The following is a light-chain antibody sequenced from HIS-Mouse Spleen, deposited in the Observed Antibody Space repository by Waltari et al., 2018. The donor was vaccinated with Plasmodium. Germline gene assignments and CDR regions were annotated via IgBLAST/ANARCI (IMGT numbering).Light chain of an antibody. CDR3: QQANSFPLT. CDR1: QGISSW. V-gene: IGKV1-12*01. J-gene: IGKJ4*01. Sequence: DIQMTQSPSSVSASVGDRFTITCRASQGISSWLACDQQKPGKAPKLLIYAASSLQSGVPSRFSGSGSGTDFTLTISSPQPEDFATYYCQQANSFPLTFGGGTKVEIK. CDR2: AAS.